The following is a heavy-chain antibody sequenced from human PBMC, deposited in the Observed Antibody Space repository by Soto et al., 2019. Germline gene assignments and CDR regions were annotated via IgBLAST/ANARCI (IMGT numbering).Heavy chain of an antibody. CDR2: ISYDGSNK. D-gene: IGHD6-6*01. J-gene: IGHJ6*02. CDR1: GFTFSSYG. CDR3: AKDGSGAARQLYYYYYYGMAV. Sequence: QVQLVESGGGVVQPGRSLRLSCAASGFTFSSYGMHWVRQAPGKGLEWVAVISYDGSNKYYADSVKGRFTISRDNSKNKLYLQMNSLRAEDTAVYYCAKDGSGAARQLYYYYYYGMAVWGQVNTVTVCS. V-gene: IGHV3-30*18.